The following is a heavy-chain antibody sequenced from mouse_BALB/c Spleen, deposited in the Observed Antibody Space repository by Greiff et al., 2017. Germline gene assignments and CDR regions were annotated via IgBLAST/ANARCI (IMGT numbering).Heavy chain of an antibody. CDR1: GYTFTSYY. D-gene: IGHD1-1*01. CDR2: IYPGNVNT. Sequence: VQLQESGPELVKPGASVRISCKASGYTFTSYYIHWVKQRPGQGLEWIGWIYPGNVNTKYNEKFKGKATLTADKSSSTAYMQLSSLTSEDSAVYFCARGGYYGSSHYFDYWGQGTTLTVSS. V-gene: IGHV1S56*01. CDR3: ARGGYYGSSHYFDY. J-gene: IGHJ2*01.